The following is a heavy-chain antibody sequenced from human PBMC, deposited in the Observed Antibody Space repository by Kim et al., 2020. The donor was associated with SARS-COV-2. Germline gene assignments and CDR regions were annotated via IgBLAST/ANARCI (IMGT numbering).Heavy chain of an antibody. Sequence: SVKGRFTISRDNAKNTLYLQMNSLRAEDTAVYYCARGDVDTAMVIFSVAYWGQGTLVTVSS. CDR3: ARGDVDTAMVIFSVAY. D-gene: IGHD5-18*01. V-gene: IGHV3-74*01. J-gene: IGHJ4*02.